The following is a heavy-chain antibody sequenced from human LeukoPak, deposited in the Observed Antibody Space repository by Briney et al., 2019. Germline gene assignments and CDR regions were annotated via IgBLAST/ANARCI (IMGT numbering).Heavy chain of an antibody. D-gene: IGHD1-7*01. V-gene: IGHV3-23*01. CDR2: ISGGGGNT. CDR3: ATSGDRMNNRNYGYDY. Sequence: PGGSLRLSCAASGFTFSTYAMSWVRQAPGKGLEGVSAISGGGGNTYYADSVRGRFTIPRDHSKNPLYLQFPSLRAEDTAVYYCATSGDRMNNRNYGYDYWGHGTLVTVSS. J-gene: IGHJ4*01. CDR1: GFTFSTYA.